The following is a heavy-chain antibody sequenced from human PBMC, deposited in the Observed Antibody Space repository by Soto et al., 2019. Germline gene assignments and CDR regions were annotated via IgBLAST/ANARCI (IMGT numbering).Heavy chain of an antibody. Sequence: SETLSLTCAVYGGSFSGYYWSWIRQPPGKGMEWIGEINYSGSTYYNPSLKSRVTISVDTSKNQFSLKLSSVTAADTAVYYCARTLLPYSSSWYSGLGYWGQGTLVTVSS. CDR1: GGSFSGYY. V-gene: IGHV4-34*09. J-gene: IGHJ4*02. D-gene: IGHD6-13*01. CDR2: INYSGST. CDR3: ARTLLPYSSSWYSGLGY.